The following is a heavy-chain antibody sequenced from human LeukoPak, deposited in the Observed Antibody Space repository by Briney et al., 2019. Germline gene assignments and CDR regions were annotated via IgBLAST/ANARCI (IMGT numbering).Heavy chain of an antibody. J-gene: IGHJ4*02. Sequence: PGGSLRLSCAASGFTFSSYSMNWVRQAPGKGLEWVSSISSSSSYIYYADSVKGRFTISRDNAKNSLYLQMNSLRAEDTAVYYCARPEGREMEYYDYVWGPVRYWGQGTLVTVSS. CDR3: ARPEGREMEYYDYVWGPVRY. D-gene: IGHD3-16*01. V-gene: IGHV3-21*01. CDR1: GFTFSSYS. CDR2: ISSSSSYI.